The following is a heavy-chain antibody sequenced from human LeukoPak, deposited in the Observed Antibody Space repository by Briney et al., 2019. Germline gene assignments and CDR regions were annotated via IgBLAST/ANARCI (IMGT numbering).Heavy chain of an antibody. V-gene: IGHV4-59*01. CDR1: GDSISTYH. J-gene: IGHJ4*02. CDR3: ARDKRHSYGRYFDP. Sequence: SETLSLTCTVSGDSISTYHWNWIRKPPGKGLEWIGYMQSTGNSNYNPSLKNRVNIFVDMSKNHFVLNLRSVTAADTAVYYCARDKRHSYGRYFDPWGQGMLVTVSS. CDR2: MQSTGNS. D-gene: IGHD5-18*01.